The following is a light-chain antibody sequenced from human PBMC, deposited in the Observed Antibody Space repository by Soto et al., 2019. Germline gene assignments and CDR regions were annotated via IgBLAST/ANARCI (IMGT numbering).Light chain of an antibody. Sequence: EIVLTQSPGTLSLSPGERATLSCRASRSVPNDYVSWYQQKHGQPPRLLVFRASNMATGIPDRFSGSGSGTDFLLTISGLEPEDSGTYLCHPPGGTPETFGLGTKVEIK. CDR3: HPPGGTPET. V-gene: IGKV3-20*01. J-gene: IGKJ1*01. CDR2: RAS. CDR1: RSVPNDY.